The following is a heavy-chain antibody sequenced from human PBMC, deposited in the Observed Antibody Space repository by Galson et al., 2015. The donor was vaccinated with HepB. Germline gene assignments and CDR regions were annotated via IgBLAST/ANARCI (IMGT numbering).Heavy chain of an antibody. CDR1: GASVSSTTYY. D-gene: IGHD4-11*01. CDR3: ARDRLDYSNSYDVFDM. J-gene: IGHJ3*02. Sequence: LSLTCTVSGASVSSTTYYWSWVRQTPGKGLEWIGYIYNSGSPNYNPSLKSRVTMSADTSKNQFSLKLSSVTAADTAVYYCARDRLDYSNSYDVFDMWGQGTMVTVSS. CDR2: IYNSGSP. V-gene: IGHV4-61*01.